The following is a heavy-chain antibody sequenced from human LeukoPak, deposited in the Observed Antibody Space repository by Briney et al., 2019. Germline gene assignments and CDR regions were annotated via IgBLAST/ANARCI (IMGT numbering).Heavy chain of an antibody. V-gene: IGHV4-59*01. CDR3: ARRRKSIAVADYYFDY. D-gene: IGHD6-19*01. J-gene: IGHJ4*02. CDR2: IYYSGST. Sequence: SETLSLTCTVSGGSISSYYWSWIRQPPGKGLEWIGYIYYSGSTNYNPSLKSRVTISVDTSKNQFSLRLSSVTAADTAVYYCARRRKSIAVADYYFDYWGQGTLVTVSS. CDR1: GGSISSYY.